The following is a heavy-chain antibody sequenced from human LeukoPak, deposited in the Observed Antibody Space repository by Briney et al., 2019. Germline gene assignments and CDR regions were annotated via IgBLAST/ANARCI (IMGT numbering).Heavy chain of an antibody. D-gene: IGHD3-10*01. Sequence: GGSLRLSCTASGFTFSTYEMNWVRQAPGKGLECVSYIGSSGRTIYYADSVKGRFTISRDNAQNSLYLQMDTLRDEDTDVYYCARDPHAIFHAGYFDLWGQGTLVTVSS. CDR3: ARDPHAIFHAGYFDL. J-gene: IGHJ4*02. V-gene: IGHV3-48*03. CDR2: IGSSGRTI. CDR1: GFTFSTYE.